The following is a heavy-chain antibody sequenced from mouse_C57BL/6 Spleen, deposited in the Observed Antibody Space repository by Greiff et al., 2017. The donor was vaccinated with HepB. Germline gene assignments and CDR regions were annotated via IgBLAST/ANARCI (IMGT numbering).Heavy chain of an antibody. CDR2: IYPGDGDT. V-gene: IGHV1-82*01. J-gene: IGHJ1*03. CDR3: AREGGSSYDWYFDV. D-gene: IGHD1-1*01. CDR1: GYAFSSSW. Sequence: VKLVESGPELVKPGASVKISCKASGYAFSSSWMNWVKQRPGKGLEWIGRIYPGDGDTNYNGKFKGKATLTADKSSSTAYMQLSSLTSEDSAVYFCAREGGSSYDWYFDVWGTGTTVTVSS.